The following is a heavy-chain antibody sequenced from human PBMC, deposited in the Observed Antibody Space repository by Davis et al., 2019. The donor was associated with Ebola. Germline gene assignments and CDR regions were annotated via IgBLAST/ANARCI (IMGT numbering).Heavy chain of an antibody. D-gene: IGHD3-22*01. V-gene: IGHV4-34*01. J-gene: IGHJ1*01. CDR2: IHHIGST. CDR1: GGSFSGYY. Sequence: PSETLSLTCAVYGGSFSGYYWSWIRQPPGKGLEWIGEIHHIGSTNYNPSLESRVTISLDTSKNQFSLKLSSVTAADTAVYYCARGVTYYSDSSGYYYKTAFTGYFQHWGQGTLVTVSS. CDR3: ARGVTYYSDSSGYYYKTAFTGYFQH.